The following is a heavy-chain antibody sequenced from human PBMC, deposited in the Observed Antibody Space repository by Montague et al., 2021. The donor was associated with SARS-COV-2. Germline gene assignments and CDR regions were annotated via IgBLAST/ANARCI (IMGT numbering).Heavy chain of an antibody. J-gene: IGHJ6*02. CDR3: ARDAVEKRVRTRMTGRLEEIEYYGLDV. D-gene: IGHD3-3*01. Sequence: SETLFLTCTVSGGSISNYYWSWIRQPPGKGLEWIGYIYNGGSTNYNPSLRSRVTISVDPSEIQFSLRLSSVTAADTAVYYCARDAVEKRVRTRMTGRLEEIEYYGLDVWGQGTTVIVSS. CDR1: GGSISNYY. V-gene: IGHV4-59*01. CDR2: IYNGGST.